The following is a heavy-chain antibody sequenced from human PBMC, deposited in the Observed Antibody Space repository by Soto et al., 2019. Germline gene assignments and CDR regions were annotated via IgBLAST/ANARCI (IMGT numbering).Heavy chain of an antibody. CDR2: ISDSGTT. V-gene: IGHV4-59*12. CDR1: GGSIDSYY. D-gene: IGHD2-2*03. CDR3: ARDRWMSRANWFDP. Sequence: QVELQQSGPGLVKASETLSLSCTVFGGSIDSYYWSWIRQAPGKGLEWIGHISDSGTTNYNPSLGSRVTSSVDTSRKFFSLKLRSVTAADTAVYFCARDRWMSRANWFDPWGPGTLVTVSS. J-gene: IGHJ5*02.